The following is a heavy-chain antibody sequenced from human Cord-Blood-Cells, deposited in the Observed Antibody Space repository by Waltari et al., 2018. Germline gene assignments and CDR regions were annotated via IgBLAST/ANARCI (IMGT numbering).Heavy chain of an antibody. D-gene: IGHD6-13*01. V-gene: IGHV1-69*01. CDR3: ARVPPSSSWYYFDY. Sequence: QVQLVQSGAEVKKPGSPVKVSCKASGGPFSRYAISWVRQAPGQGLEWMGGIIPILGTANYAQKFQGRVTITADESTSTAYMELSSLRSEDTAVYYCARVPPSSSWYYFDYWGQGTLVTVSS. J-gene: IGHJ4*02. CDR2: IIPILGTA. CDR1: GGPFSRYA.